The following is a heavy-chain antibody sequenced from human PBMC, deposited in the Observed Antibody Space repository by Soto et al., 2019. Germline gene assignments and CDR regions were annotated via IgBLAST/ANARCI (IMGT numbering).Heavy chain of an antibody. Sequence: GGSLRLSCEGSGFTFSNGWMTWVRQAPGKWLEWVGRIKTNIDGGRIDYAAPVKGRFTISRDDSKNTLYLQMNSLKTEDTGVYYCTTNSVTDFYYYGMEVWGLGXTVTVSS. V-gene: IGHV3-15*01. CDR1: GFTFSNGW. J-gene: IGHJ6*02. CDR3: TTNSVTDFYYYGMEV. CDR2: IKTNIDGGRI.